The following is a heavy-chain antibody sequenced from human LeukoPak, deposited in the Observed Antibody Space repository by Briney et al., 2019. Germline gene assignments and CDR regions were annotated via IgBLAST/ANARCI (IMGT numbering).Heavy chain of an antibody. D-gene: IGHD2-15*01. CDR2: ITGSSDST. CDR1: GFTFSSYV. CDR3: AKGSANARPYYFDY. J-gene: IGHJ4*02. Sequence: GGSLRLSCAGSGFTFSSYVMSWVRQGPGKGLEWVAAITGSSDSTYHADSVKGRFTISRDNSKNTLFLQMNSLRAEDTAVYYCAKGSANARPYYFDYWGQGTLVTVSS. V-gene: IGHV3-23*01.